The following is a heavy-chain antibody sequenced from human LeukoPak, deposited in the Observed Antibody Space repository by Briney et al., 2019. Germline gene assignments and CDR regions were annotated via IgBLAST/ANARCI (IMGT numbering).Heavy chain of an antibody. J-gene: IGHJ4*02. Sequence: SETLSLTCAVYGGSFSGYYWSWIRQPPGKGLEWIGEINHSGSTNYNPSLKSRVTISVDTSKNQFSLKLSSVTAADTAVYYCARRYVRCDYVWGSYRSITFDYWGQGTLVTVSS. CDR2: INHSGST. V-gene: IGHV4-34*01. CDR1: GGSFSGYY. D-gene: IGHD3-16*02. CDR3: ARRYVRCDYVWGSYRSITFDY.